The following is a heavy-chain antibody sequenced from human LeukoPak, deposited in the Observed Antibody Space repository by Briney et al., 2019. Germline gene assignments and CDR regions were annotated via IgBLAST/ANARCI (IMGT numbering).Heavy chain of an antibody. J-gene: IGHJ6*03. Sequence: GGSLRLSCAAAVFTFSSCWMRWVRQAPGKGLEWVANIKQDGSEKYYVDSVKGRFTISRDNAKNSLYLQMNTLRAEDTPVYYCARHPSEYYYYDYMDVWGKGPTVTVSS. CDR1: VFTFSSCW. CDR2: IKQDGSEK. CDR3: ARHPSEYYYYDYMDV. V-gene: IGHV3-7*01.